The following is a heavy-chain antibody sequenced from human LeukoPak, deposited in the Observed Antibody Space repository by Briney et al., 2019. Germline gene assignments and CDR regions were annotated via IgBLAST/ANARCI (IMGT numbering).Heavy chain of an antibody. CDR3: AKRDVSDSSTYSPLFAF. CDR2: IYSGGST. Sequence: PGGSLRLSCAASGFTVSSNYMSWVRQAPGKGLEWVSVIYSGGSTYYADSVKGRFAISRDNSKSTVFLHMNSLRVEDTAIYYCAKRDVSDSSTYSPLFAFWGQGTLVTVSS. V-gene: IGHV3-53*01. CDR1: GFTVSSNY. D-gene: IGHD2/OR15-2a*01. J-gene: IGHJ4*02.